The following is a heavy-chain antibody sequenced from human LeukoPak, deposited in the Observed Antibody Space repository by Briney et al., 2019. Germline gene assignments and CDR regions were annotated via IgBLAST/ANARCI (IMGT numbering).Heavy chain of an antibody. Sequence: GGSLRLSCVASGFTFSNFLMNWVRQAPGKGLEWVSGISHSGRSIYYADSVKGRFTISRDNSKNTLYLQMDRLRVEDTAVCYCAMALDYWGQGTLVTVSS. CDR3: AMALDY. J-gene: IGHJ4*02. CDR1: GFTFSNFL. V-gene: IGHV3-23*01. CDR2: ISHSGRSI.